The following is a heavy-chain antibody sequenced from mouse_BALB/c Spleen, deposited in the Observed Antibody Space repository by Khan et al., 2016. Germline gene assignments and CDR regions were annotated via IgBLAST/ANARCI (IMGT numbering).Heavy chain of an antibody. D-gene: IGHD2-14*01. J-gene: IGHJ2*01. V-gene: IGHV14-3*02. Sequence: EVQRQESGAELVKPGASVKLSCTASGFSIQDTHIHWVRQRPEQGLAWLGRIDPPNDNTKYDPKLQGTAPIKADPYSHTASLQLSILTYEDTAVYYCARMYDRDYWGQGTTLTVSS. CDR1: GFSIQDTH. CDR2: IDPPNDNT. CDR3: ARMYDRDY.